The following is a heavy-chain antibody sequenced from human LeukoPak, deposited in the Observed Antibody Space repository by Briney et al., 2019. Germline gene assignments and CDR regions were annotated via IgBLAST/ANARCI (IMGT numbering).Heavy chain of an antibody. CDR3: ARDNSVGDSAWWFDP. Sequence: ASVKVSCKASGYTFTTYDINWVRQAPGQGLEWMGWMDPNNGNTVYAHKFQGRVTMTRDMATSTDYMEVSSLRSEDTAVYYCARDNSVGDSAWWFDPWGQGTLVTVSS. V-gene: IGHV1-8*02. D-gene: IGHD5-12*01. CDR1: GYTFTTYD. CDR2: MDPNNGNT. J-gene: IGHJ5*02.